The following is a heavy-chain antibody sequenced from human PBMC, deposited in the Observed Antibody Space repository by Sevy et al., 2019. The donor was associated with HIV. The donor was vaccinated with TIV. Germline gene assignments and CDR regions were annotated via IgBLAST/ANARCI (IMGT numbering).Heavy chain of an antibody. D-gene: IGHD2-15*01. V-gene: IGHV5-51*01. CDR2: IYPGDSDT. Sequence: GESLKISCKGSGYSFTSYWIGWVRQMPGKGLEWMGIIYPGDSDTRYSPSFQGQVTISADKSISTAYLQWSSRKASDTAMYYCARLGPLGYCSGGSCYSPRAPWFDPWGQGTLVTVSS. CDR1: GYSFTSYW. CDR3: ARLGPLGYCSGGSCYSPRAPWFDP. J-gene: IGHJ5*02.